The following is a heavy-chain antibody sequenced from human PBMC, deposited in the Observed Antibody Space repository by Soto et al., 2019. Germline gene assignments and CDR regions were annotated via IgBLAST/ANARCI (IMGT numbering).Heavy chain of an antibody. CDR3: ARSTVVAATVYDY. D-gene: IGHD2-15*01. V-gene: IGHV4-31*03. CDR2: IYYSGST. Sequence: QVQLQESGPGLVKPSQTLSLTCTVSGGSISSGGYYWSWIRQHPGKGLEWIGYIYYSGSTYYNPYLKSRVTISVDTSKNQCSLKLSSVTAADTAVYYCARSTVVAATVYDYWGQGTLVTVSS. CDR1: GGSISSGGYY. J-gene: IGHJ4*02.